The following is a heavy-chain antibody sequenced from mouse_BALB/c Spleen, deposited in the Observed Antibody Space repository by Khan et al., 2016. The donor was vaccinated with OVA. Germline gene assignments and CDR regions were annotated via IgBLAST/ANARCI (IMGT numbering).Heavy chain of an antibody. D-gene: IGHD2-13*01. CDR3: ARMTGK. CDR1: GYTITSTY. J-gene: IGHJ2*01. Sequence: VQLKQSGAELVKPGASVKLSCTASGYTITSTYMHWLKQWPEQGLEWIGSIDPPNGNTKYNPKFKGKATITADTSSNTAYLQLSCLTSEDTAVYDCARMTGKWGQGTTLTVSS. V-gene: IGHV14-3*02. CDR2: IDPPNGNT.